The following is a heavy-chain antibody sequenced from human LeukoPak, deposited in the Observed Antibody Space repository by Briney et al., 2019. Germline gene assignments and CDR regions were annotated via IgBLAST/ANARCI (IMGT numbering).Heavy chain of an antibody. CDR1: GGSISSSSYY. CDR2: IYDSGST. Sequence: SETLSLTCTVSGGSISSSSYYWSWIRRPPGKGLEWIGYIYDSGSTNYNPSLKSRVTISVDTSKNQFSLKLSSVTAAGTAVYYCACLTTADAFDIWGQGTMVTVSS. CDR3: ACLTTADAFDI. J-gene: IGHJ3*02. V-gene: IGHV4-61*01. D-gene: IGHD3-22*01.